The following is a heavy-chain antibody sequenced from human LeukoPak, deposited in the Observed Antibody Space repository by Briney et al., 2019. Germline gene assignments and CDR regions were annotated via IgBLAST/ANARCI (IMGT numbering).Heavy chain of an antibody. CDR1: GFTFSNFW. Sequence: GSLRLSCAVSGFTFSNFWMSWVRQAPGKGLEWVANIKVDGSEKYYVDSVKGRFTISRDNAENSLYLQMNSLRAEDTAVYYCARKTGTTGEAFDYWGQGTQVTVSS. V-gene: IGHV3-7*03. D-gene: IGHD1-1*01. CDR3: ARKTGTTGEAFDY. J-gene: IGHJ4*02. CDR2: IKVDGSEK.